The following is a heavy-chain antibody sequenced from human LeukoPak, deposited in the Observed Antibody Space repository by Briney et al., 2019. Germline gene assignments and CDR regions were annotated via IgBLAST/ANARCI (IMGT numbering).Heavy chain of an antibody. V-gene: IGHV1-18*01. D-gene: IGHD3-3*01. Sequence: ASVKVSCKASGYTFTSYGISWVRQAPGQGLEWMGWISAYNGNTNYAQKLQGRVTMTEDTSTDTAYMELSSLRSEDTAVYYCATNYDFWSGYSPFDYWGQGTLVTVSS. CDR3: ATNYDFWSGYSPFDY. CDR1: GYTFTSYG. CDR2: ISAYNGNT. J-gene: IGHJ4*02.